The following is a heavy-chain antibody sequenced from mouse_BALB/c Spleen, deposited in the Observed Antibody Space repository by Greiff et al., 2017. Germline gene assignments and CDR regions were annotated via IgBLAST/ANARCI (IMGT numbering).Heavy chain of an antibody. D-gene: IGHD1-1*01. CDR2: ICAGGST. CDR1: GFSLTSYG. J-gene: IGHJ3*01. Sequence: VKLVESGPGLVAPSQSLSITCTVSGFSLTSYGVHWVRQPPGKGLEWLGVICAGGSTNYNSALMSRLSISTDNSKSQIFLKMNSLQTDDTAMYYYAREVYYSSPLFAYWGQGTLVTVSA. CDR3: AREVYYSSPLFAY. V-gene: IGHV2-9*02.